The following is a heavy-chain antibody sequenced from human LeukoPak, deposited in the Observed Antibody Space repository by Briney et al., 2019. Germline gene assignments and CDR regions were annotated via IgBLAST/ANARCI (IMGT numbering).Heavy chain of an antibody. CDR1: GFTFSTYS. D-gene: IGHD7-27*01. CDR2: ISSSVNYI. V-gene: IGHV3-21*01. J-gene: IGHJ4*02. Sequence: GGFLRLSCAASGFTFSTYSMTWVRQAPGKGLEWVSFISSSVNYIYYADSVKGRFTISRDNAKNSLYLQMNSLRAEDTAVYYCARDGDDGGYFDYWGQGTLVTVSS. CDR3: ARDGDDGGYFDY.